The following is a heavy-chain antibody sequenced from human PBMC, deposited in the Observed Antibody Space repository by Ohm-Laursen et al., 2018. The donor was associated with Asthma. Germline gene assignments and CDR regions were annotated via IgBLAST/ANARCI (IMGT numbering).Heavy chain of an antibody. CDR3: ARDQGIVVVPAADY. CDR2: IIPIFGTA. CDR1: GGTFSSYA. Sequence: SSVKVSCKASGGTFSSYAISWVRQAPGQGLEWMGGIIPIFGTANYAQKFQGRVTITADESTSTAYMELSSLRSEDTAVYYCARDQGIVVVPAADYWGQGTLVTVSS. J-gene: IGHJ4*02. V-gene: IGHV1-69*01. D-gene: IGHD2-2*01.